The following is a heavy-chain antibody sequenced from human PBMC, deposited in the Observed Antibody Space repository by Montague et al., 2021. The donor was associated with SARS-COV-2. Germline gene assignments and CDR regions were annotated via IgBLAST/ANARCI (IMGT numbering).Heavy chain of an antibody. Sequence: SETLSLTCAVYGGSFSGYYWTWIRQPPGKGLEWIGENNYGGSTNYNPSLKSRVTMSVDMSKNQFSLKLRSVTAADTAVYYCARGRGPAVLFDFYYYGMDVWGQGTTVTVSS. CDR1: GGSFSGYY. CDR3: ARGRGPAVLFDFYYYGMDV. CDR2: NNYGGST. V-gene: IGHV4-34*01. D-gene: IGHD2-2*01. J-gene: IGHJ6*02.